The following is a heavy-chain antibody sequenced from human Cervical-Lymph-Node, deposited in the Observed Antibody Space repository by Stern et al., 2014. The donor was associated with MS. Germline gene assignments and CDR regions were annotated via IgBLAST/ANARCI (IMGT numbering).Heavy chain of an antibody. CDR1: GFTFSSSG. Sequence: VQLVESGGGVVQPGRSLRLSCAASGFTFSSSGMHWVRQAPGKGLEWLAIIWYDGRNRYYADSVKGRFTIYRDNSKNTLYLQMNSLRADDTAVYYCAREGGNTAEYFQHWGQGTLVTVSS. J-gene: IGHJ1*01. CDR2: IWYDGRNR. D-gene: IGHD4-23*01. CDR3: AREGGNTAEYFQH. V-gene: IGHV3-33*01.